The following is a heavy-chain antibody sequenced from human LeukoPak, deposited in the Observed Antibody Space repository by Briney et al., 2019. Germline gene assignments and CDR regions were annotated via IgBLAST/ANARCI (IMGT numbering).Heavy chain of an antibody. Sequence: PGGSLRLSGAASGFTFSSYSMNWVRQAPGKGLEWVSSISSSSSYIYYADSVKGRFTISRDNAKNSLYLQMNSLRAEDTAVYYCARGLLSFGEFAGYYYMDVWGKGTTVTISS. D-gene: IGHD3-10*01. V-gene: IGHV3-21*01. CDR1: GFTFSSYS. J-gene: IGHJ6*03. CDR3: ARGLLSFGEFAGYYYMDV. CDR2: ISSSSSYI.